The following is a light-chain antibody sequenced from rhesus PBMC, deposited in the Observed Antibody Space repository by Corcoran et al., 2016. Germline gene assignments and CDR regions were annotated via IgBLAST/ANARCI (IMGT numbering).Light chain of an antibody. Sequence: DIQMTQSPSSLSASVGDRVTITCRASQGISDYLSWYQQKPGKPPKRLIYAASSLESGVQSRFSGSGSGTEFTLTINSLQPDDFAVYYCLQGYRTPLTFGGGTKVELK. CDR2: AAS. V-gene: IGKV1-36*02. CDR3: LQGYRTPLT. J-gene: IGKJ4*01. CDR1: QGISDY.